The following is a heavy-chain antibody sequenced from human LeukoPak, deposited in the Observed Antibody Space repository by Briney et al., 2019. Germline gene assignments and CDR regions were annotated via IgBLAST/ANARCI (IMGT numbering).Heavy chain of an antibody. J-gene: IGHJ6*03. Sequence: GGSLRLSCAASGFTFSSQWMSWVRQAPGKGLEWVANVNQGRTEKYYVDSVKGRFTISRDNAENSLYLQMNSLRAEDTAVYYCAREHYFYYMDGWGKGTTVTVSS. CDR2: VNQGRTEK. V-gene: IGHV3-7*01. CDR1: GFTFSSQW. CDR3: AREHYFYYMDG.